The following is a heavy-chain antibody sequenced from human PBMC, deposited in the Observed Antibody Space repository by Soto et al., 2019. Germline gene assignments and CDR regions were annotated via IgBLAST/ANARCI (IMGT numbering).Heavy chain of an antibody. Sequence: GASVKVSCKASGYTFINYDMHWVRQAPGQGLEWMGIINPNGGSTNYAQKFQGRVTMTRDTSTNTVYMELSSLRSDDTAVYYCVRRDGYNYLDYWGQGTLVTVSS. V-gene: IGHV1-46*03. CDR1: GYTFINYD. CDR3: VRRDGYNYLDY. CDR2: INPNGGST. D-gene: IGHD1-1*01. J-gene: IGHJ4*02.